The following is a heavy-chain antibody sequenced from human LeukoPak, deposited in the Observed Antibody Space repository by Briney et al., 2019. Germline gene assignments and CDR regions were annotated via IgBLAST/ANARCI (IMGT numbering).Heavy chain of an antibody. D-gene: IGHD3-10*01. CDR3: TSSFGSGSGFDP. CDR2: IRSKAYGGTT. CDR1: GFTFSSYW. Sequence: GGSLRLSCAASGFTFSSYWMSWFRQAPGKGLEWVGFIRSKAYGGTTEYAASVKGRFTISRDDSKSIAYLQMNSLKTEDTAVYYCTSSFGSGSGFDPWGQGPLVPVTS. J-gene: IGHJ5*02. V-gene: IGHV3-49*03.